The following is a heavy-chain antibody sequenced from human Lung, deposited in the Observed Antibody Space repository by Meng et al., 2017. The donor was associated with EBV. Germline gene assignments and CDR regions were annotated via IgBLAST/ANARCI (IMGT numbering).Heavy chain of an antibody. J-gene: IGHJ4*02. V-gene: IGHV3-15*01. Sequence: EVQLVESXXGLIKXGGSRRLSCAASGFTFRNAWMSWVRQAPGKGLEWVGRIKSKTDGGTTDYAAPVKGRFTISRDDSKNTLYLQMNSLKTEDTAVYYCTRWSYGGTAYWGQGTLVTVSS. CDR3: TRWSYGGTAY. D-gene: IGHD4-23*01. CDR2: IKSKTDGGTT. CDR1: GFTFRNAW.